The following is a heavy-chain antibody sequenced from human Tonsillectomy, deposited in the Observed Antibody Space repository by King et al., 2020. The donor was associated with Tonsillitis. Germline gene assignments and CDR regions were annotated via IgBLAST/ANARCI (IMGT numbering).Heavy chain of an antibody. CDR3: AHYHYDSSGYYYAFDM. V-gene: IGHV2-26*01. CDR2: VFSNDHR. D-gene: IGHD3-22*01. CDR1: GVSLSNARMG. J-gene: IGHJ3*02. Sequence: TLKESGPVLVKPTETLTLTCTVSGVSLSNARMGVSWIRQPPGKALEWLAHVFSNDHRSYSTSLKSRLTISKDTSKSQVVLTMTNMDPVDTGTYYCAHYHYDSSGYYYAFDMWGQPTVVTVPS.